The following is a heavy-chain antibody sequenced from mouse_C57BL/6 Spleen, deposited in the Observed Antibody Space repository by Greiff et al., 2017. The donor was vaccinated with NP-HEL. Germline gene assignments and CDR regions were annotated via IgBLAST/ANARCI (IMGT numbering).Heavy chain of an antibody. J-gene: IGHJ1*03. CDR2: IYPGSGNT. Sequence: QVQLKESGAELVRPGASVKLSCKASGYTFTDYYINWVKQRPGQGLEWIARIYPGSGNTYYNEKFKGKATLTAEKSSSTAYMQLSSLTSEDSAVYFCASPNYYGSSDWYFDVWGTGTTVTVSS. D-gene: IGHD1-1*01. CDR3: ASPNYYGSSDWYFDV. V-gene: IGHV1-76*01. CDR1: GYTFTDYY.